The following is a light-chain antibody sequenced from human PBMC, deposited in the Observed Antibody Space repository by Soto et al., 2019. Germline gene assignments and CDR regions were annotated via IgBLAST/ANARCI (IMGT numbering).Light chain of an antibody. CDR2: ASS. V-gene: IGKV1-39*01. CDR1: QSISSY. J-gene: IGKJ5*01. CDR3: QQSYLTPIN. Sequence: DIQMTQSPSSLSASVGDRVTITCRASQSISSYLNWYQQKPGKAPKLLIHASSSLQIGVPSRFSGSGSATDFTLTISSLQTEEFATYYCQQSYLTPINFGQGTRLEI.